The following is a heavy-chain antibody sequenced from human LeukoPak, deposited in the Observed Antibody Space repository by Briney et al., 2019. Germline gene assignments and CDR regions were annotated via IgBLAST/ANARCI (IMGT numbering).Heavy chain of an antibody. J-gene: IGHJ6*02. V-gene: IGHV3-23*01. CDR1: GFTFSSYA. CDR2: ISGSGGST. CDR3: ARCGGYSYGYYYYYGMDV. D-gene: IGHD5-18*01. Sequence: PGGSLRLSCAASGFTFSSYAISWVRQAPGKGLEWVSAISGSGGSTYYADSVKGRFTISRDNSKNTLYLQMNSLRAEDTAVYYCARCGGYSYGYYYYYGMDVWGQGTTVTVSS.